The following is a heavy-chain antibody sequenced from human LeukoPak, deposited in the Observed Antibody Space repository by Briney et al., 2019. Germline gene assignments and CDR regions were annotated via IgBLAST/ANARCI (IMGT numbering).Heavy chain of an antibody. V-gene: IGHV4-34*01. CDR2: IYYSGSA. CDR3: AINYYDSRGVRDY. J-gene: IGHJ4*02. CDR1: GGSFSGYY. Sequence: SETLSLTCAVYGGSFSGYYWGWIRQPPGKGLEWIGSIYYSGSAYYNPSLRSRVTISIDTSKNQFSLKLSSVTAADTAVYYCAINYYDSRGVRDYWGQGTLVTVSS. D-gene: IGHD3-22*01.